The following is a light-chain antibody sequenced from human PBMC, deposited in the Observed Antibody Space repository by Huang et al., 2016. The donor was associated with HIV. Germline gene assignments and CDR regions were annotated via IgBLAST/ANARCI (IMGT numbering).Light chain of an antibody. V-gene: IGKV3-20*01. CDR2: GAS. CDR1: QSVNNYF. CDR3: QQYGSSPTT. J-gene: IGKJ2*01. Sequence: EVVLTQSPGTLSLSPGERATLSCRASQSVNNYFLAWYQHTPGRAPRLLIYGASSRAAGSPDRFSGSGSKTNFTLTISRLEPEDFAVYYCQQYGSSPTTFGQGTNLEIK.